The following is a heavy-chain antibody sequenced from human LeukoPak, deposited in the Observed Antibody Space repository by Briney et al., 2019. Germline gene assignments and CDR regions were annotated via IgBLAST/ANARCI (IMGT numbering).Heavy chain of an antibody. J-gene: IGHJ4*02. V-gene: IGHV3-9*01. D-gene: IGHD1-14*01. CDR3: AKDVRRSQGEPIFDY. CDR2: ISWNSGSI. CDR1: GFTFDDYA. Sequence: GGSLRLSRAASGFTFDDYAMHWVRQAPGKGLEWVSGISWNSGSIGYADSVKGRFTISRDNAKNSLYLQMNSLRAEDTALYYCAKDVRRSQGEPIFDYWGQGTLVTVSS.